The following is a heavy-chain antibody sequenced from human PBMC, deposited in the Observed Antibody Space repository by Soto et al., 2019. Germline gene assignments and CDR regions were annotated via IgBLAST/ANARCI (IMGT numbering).Heavy chain of an antibody. CDR1: GGTFSSYA. Sequence: QVQLVQSGAEVKKPGSSVKVSCKASGGTFSSYAISWVRQAPGQGLEWMGGIIPIFGTANYAQKFQGRVTITADESTSTAYMELSSLRSEDTAVYYCASTEIHTAAGTSEYFQHWGQGTLVTVSS. V-gene: IGHV1-69*12. D-gene: IGHD6-13*01. J-gene: IGHJ1*01. CDR3: ASTEIHTAAGTSEYFQH. CDR2: IIPIFGTA.